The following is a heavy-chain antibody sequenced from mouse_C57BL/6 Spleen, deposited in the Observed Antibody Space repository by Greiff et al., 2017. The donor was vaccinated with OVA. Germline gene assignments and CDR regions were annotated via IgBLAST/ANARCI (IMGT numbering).Heavy chain of an antibody. CDR3: ARSGVATPGDY. J-gene: IGHJ2*01. D-gene: IGHD1-1*02. Sequence: QVQLKESGPGLVQPSQSLSITCTVSGFSLTSYGVHWVRQSPGKGLEWLGVIWSGGSTDDNDAFLSRLSISTDDSKSQVFFKMNSLQADDTAIYYCARSGVATPGDYWGQGTTLTVSS. CDR2: IWSGGST. V-gene: IGHV2-2*01. CDR1: GFSLTSYG.